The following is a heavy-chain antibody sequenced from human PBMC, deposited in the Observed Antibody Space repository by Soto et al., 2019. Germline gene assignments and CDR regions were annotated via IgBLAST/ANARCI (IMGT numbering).Heavy chain of an antibody. Sequence: EEHLLQSGGGLVQPGGSLRLSCAASGFTFSDYAMSWVRRAPGKGLEWVSGLGGSNSDTHYAASVEGRFTVSRDNSKSTLFLQMNSLRVEDTAVYYCAKDKVDHNSVWDPFDIWGQGTLVTVSS. CDR1: GFTFSDYA. CDR3: AKDKVDHNSVWDPFDI. CDR2: LGGSNSDT. J-gene: IGHJ3*02. V-gene: IGHV3-23*01. D-gene: IGHD2-15*01.